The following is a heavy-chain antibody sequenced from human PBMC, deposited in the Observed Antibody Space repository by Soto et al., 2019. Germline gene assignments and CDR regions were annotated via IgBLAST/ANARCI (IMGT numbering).Heavy chain of an antibody. J-gene: IGHJ6*02. CDR1: GGSTCSGGFY. CDR3: AWHGDAYGMDV. D-gene: IGHD4-17*01. CDR2: IYYSEIS. Sequence: SETLSLTCTVSGGSTCSGGFYWSWHRQHPGKGLEWIGYIYYSEISYYNSSLKSRCCISLDTSRNQFSMTLNSVTAADTAVYYCAWHGDAYGMDVWGQGATVTVSS. V-gene: IGHV4-31*03.